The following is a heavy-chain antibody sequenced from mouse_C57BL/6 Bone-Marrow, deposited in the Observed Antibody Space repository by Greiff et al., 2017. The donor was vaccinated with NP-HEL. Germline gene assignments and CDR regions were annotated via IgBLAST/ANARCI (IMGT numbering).Heavy chain of an antibody. Sequence: QVQLQQPGAELVKPGASVKLSCKASGYTFTSYWMHWVKQRPGQGLEWIGMIHPNSGSTNYNEKLKSKATLTVDKSSSTAYMQLSSLTSEDSAVYYCARQSRYYYGSSHLYFDVWGTGTTVTVSS. CDR3: ARQSRYYYGSSHLYFDV. D-gene: IGHD1-1*01. CDR1: GYTFTSYW. V-gene: IGHV1-64*01. J-gene: IGHJ1*03. CDR2: IHPNSGST.